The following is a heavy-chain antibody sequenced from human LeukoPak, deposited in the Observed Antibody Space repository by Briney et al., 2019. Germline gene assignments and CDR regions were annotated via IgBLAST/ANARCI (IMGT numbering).Heavy chain of an antibody. Sequence: GGSLRLSCAASGFTFSSYAMSWVRQAPGKGLEWVSAISGSGGSTYYADSVKGRFTISRDNSKNTLYLQVNGLRAEDTAVYYCAKDAGYSRYYNWFDPWGQGTLVTVSS. J-gene: IGHJ5*02. V-gene: IGHV3-23*01. CDR1: GFTFSSYA. CDR2: ISGSGGST. D-gene: IGHD6-13*01. CDR3: AKDAGYSRYYNWFDP.